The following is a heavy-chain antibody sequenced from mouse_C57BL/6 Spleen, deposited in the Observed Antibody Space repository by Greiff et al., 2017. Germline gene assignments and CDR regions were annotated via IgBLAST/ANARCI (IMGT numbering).Heavy chain of an antibody. CDR1: GYSITSGYY. J-gene: IGHJ2*01. Sequence: ESGPGLVKPSQSLSLTCSVTGYSITSGYYWNWIRQFPGNKLEWMGYISYDGSNNYNPSLKNRISITRDTSKNQLFLKLNSVTTEDTATYYCARRKVYFDYWGQGTTLTVSS. CDR3: ARRKVYFDY. CDR2: ISYDGSN. V-gene: IGHV3-6*01.